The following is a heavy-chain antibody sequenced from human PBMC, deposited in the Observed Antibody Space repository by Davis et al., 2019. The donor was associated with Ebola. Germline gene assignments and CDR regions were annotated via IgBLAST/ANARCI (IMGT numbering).Heavy chain of an antibody. Sequence: PGGSLRLSCAASGFTFSSYWMSWVRQAPGKGLEWVANIKQDGSEKYYVDSVKGRFTISRDNAKNTLYLQMGSLRAEDMAVYYCARDQESSGWYSRDYYYYYGMDVWGQGTTVTVSS. CDR2: IKQDGSEK. CDR1: GFTFSSYW. J-gene: IGHJ6*02. CDR3: ARDQESSGWYSRDYYYYYGMDV. D-gene: IGHD6-19*01. V-gene: IGHV3-7*01.